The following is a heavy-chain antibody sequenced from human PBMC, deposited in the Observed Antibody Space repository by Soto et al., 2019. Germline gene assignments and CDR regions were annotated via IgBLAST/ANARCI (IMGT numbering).Heavy chain of an antibody. D-gene: IGHD3-22*01. J-gene: IGHJ6*02. CDR1: GFTFSSYA. Sequence: EVQLLESGGGLVQPGGSLRLSCAASGFTFSSYAMSWVLQAPGKGLEWVSAISGSGGSTYYADSVKGRFTISRDNSKNTLYLQMNSLRAEDTAVYYCAKDPESPPRYYDSSGYYYRSWDYGMDVWGQGTTVTVSS. CDR2: ISGSGGST. V-gene: IGHV3-23*01. CDR3: AKDPESPPRYYDSSGYYYRSWDYGMDV.